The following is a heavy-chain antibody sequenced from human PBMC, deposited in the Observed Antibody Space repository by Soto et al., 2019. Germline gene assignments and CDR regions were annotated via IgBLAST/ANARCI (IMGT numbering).Heavy chain of an antibody. CDR2: ISSSSSYI. V-gene: IGHV3-21*01. J-gene: IGHJ6*02. CDR1: GFTFSSYS. Sequence: PGGSLRLSCAASGFTFSSYSMNWVRQAPGKGLEWVSSISSSSSYIYYADSVKGRFTISRDNAKNSLYLQMNSLRAEDTAVYYCASVKLELRLSYYYYYGMDVWGQGTTVTVSS. CDR3: ASVKLELRLSYYYYYGMDV. D-gene: IGHD1-7*01.